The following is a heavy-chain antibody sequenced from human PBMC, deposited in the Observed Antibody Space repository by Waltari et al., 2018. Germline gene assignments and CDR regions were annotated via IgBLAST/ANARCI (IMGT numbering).Heavy chain of an antibody. D-gene: IGHD3-3*01. J-gene: IGHJ4*02. CDR3: ARQATDFWSGDNFDY. CDR2: IYPGDSDT. V-gene: IGHV5-51*01. Sequence: EVQLVQSGAEVKKPGESLKISCKGSGYSFTSYWIGWVCQMPGKGLEWMGLIYPGDSDTRYSPSFQGQVAISADKSISTAYLQWSSLKASDTAMYYCARQATDFWSGDNFDYWGQGTLVTVSS. CDR1: GYSFTSYW.